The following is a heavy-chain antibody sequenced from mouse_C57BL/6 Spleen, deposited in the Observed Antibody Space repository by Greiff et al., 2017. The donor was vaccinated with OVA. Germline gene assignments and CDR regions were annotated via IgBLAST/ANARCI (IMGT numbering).Heavy chain of an antibody. CDR1: GYTFTEYT. V-gene: IGHV1-62-2*01. CDR2: FYPGSGSI. D-gene: IGHD1-1*01. J-gene: IGHJ1*03. CDR3: ARQNYYGSPYWYFDV. Sequence: VKLQESGAELVKPGASVKLSCKASGYTFTEYTIHWVKQRSGQGLEWIGWFYPGSGSIKYNEKFKDKATLTADKSSSTVYMELSRLTSEDSAVYFCARQNYYGSPYWYFDVWGTGTTVTVSS.